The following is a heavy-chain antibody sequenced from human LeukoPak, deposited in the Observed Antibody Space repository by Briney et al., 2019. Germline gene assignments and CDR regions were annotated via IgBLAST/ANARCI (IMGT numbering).Heavy chain of an antibody. CDR2: MNPNSGNT. CDR3: ARGSVQFDY. D-gene: IGHD3-10*01. Sequence: ASVKVSCKASGYTFASYDINCVRQATGQGLEWMGWMNPNSGNTGCAQKFQGRVTMTRNTSISTAYMELSSLRSEDTAVYYCARGSVQFDYWGQGTLVTVSS. CDR1: GYTFASYD. V-gene: IGHV1-8*01. J-gene: IGHJ4*02.